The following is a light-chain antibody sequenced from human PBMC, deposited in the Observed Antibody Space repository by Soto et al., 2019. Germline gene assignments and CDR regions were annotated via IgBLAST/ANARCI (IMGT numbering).Light chain of an antibody. Sequence: EIVLTQSPGTLSLSPGERATLSCRASESVSSDYLAWYQQKSGQAPRLLIHGASSRATGIPDRFRGNGSGTDFTLTISRVETEDFAVFYCQQYGSSPATFGQGTKVEIK. CDR1: ESVSSDY. CDR3: QQYGSSPAT. J-gene: IGKJ1*01. CDR2: GAS. V-gene: IGKV3-20*01.